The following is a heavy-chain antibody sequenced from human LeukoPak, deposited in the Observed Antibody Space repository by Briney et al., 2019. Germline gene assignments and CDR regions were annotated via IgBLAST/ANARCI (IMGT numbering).Heavy chain of an antibody. Sequence: SETLSLTCTVSGGSISTYYWSWIRQPPGEELEWIGSIYYSGTTNSNPSLKSRATILVDTSKNHLSLKVSSVTAADTAIYYCARDLSFDWFPYYFDYWGQGILVTVSS. V-gene: IGHV4-59*12. CDR1: GGSISTYY. CDR2: IYYSGTT. D-gene: IGHD3-9*01. CDR3: ARDLSFDWFPYYFDY. J-gene: IGHJ4*02.